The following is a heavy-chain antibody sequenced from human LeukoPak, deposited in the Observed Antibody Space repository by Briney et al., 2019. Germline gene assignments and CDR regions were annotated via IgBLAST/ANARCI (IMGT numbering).Heavy chain of an antibody. CDR3: ARGRDANGSGSPWTYYGMDV. CDR1: GFTFSDYY. J-gene: IGHJ6*02. Sequence: PGGSLRLSCAASGFTFSDYYMSWIRQAPGKGLEWVSYISSSGSTIYYADSVKGRFTISRDNAKNSLYLQMNSLRAEDTAVYYCARGRDANGSGSPWTYYGMDVWGQGTTVTVSS. D-gene: IGHD3-10*01. V-gene: IGHV3-11*01. CDR2: ISSSGSTI.